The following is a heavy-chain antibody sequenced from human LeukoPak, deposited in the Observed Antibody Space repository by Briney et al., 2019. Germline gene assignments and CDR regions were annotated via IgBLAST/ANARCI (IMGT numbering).Heavy chain of an antibody. CDR2: IWCDGSNK. CDR3: LLGSGRSN. CDR1: GFTFSSYG. V-gene: IGHV3-33*08. D-gene: IGHD3-10*01. J-gene: IGHJ4*02. Sequence: GGSLRLSCAASGFTFSSYGMHWVRQAPGKGLEWVAVIWCDGSNKYYADSVKGRFTISRDNSKNTLYLQMNSLRAEDTAVYYCLLGSGRSNSGQGTLVTVSS.